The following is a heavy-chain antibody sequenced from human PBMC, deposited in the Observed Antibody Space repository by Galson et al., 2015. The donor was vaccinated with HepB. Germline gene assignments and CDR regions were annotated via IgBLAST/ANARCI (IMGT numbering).Heavy chain of an antibody. CDR2: ISSETSYT. Sequence: SLRLSCAASGFTFSDYYMSWIRQAPGKGLEWISYISSETSYTNYVYSVRGRFTMSRDNAKNSLYLQMNSLRDDDTAVYYCARGRVYFDVWGQGILVTVSS. J-gene: IGHJ4*02. V-gene: IGHV3-11*05. CDR3: ARGRVYFDV. CDR1: GFTFSDYY.